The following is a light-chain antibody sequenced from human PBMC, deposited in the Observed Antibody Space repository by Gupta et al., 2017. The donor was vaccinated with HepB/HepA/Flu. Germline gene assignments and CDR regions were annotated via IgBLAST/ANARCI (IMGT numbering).Light chain of an antibody. Sequence: DIQMTQSPSSLSASVGDRVTITCRAGQSVATYLHWYQQETGKAPRLLIYGASTLQSGVPPRFSDSASGTDFTLTISRLQPEDFAIYYCQQCFSTPYTFGQGTKLEI. CDR2: GAS. CDR3: QQCFSTPYT. CDR1: QSVATY. V-gene: IGKV1-39*01. J-gene: IGKJ2*01.